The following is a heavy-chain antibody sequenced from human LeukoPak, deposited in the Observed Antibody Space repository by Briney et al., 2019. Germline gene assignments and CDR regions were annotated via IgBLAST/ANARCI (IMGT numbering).Heavy chain of an antibody. J-gene: IGHJ4*02. CDR1: GFTFSSYS. CDR2: ISSSNSYI. V-gene: IGHV3-21*01. Sequence: PGGSLRLSCAASGFTFSSYSMNWVRQAPGKGLEWVSSISSSNSYIYNADSVKGRFTISRDNAKNSLYLQMNSLRAEDTAVYYCARITNSGSYWVFDYWGQGTLVTVSS. D-gene: IGHD3-22*01. CDR3: ARITNSGSYWVFDY.